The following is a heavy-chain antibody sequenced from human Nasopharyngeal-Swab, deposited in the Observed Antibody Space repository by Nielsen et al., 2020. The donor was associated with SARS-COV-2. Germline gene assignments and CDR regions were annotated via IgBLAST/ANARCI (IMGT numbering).Heavy chain of an antibody. CDR3: ARLGIAAADIDS. Sequence: WVRQAPGQGLEWMGAIIPAFDAIQYAQKLQGRVTISSDKPTTTAYLELRSLISEDTALYYCARLGIAAADIDSWGQGTQVTVSS. CDR2: IIPAFDAI. J-gene: IGHJ4*02. D-gene: IGHD6-25*01. V-gene: IGHV1-69*06.